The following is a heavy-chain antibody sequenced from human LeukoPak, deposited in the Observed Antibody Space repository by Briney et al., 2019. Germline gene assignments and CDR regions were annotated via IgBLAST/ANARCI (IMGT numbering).Heavy chain of an antibody. CDR3: ARVTIFGGGDV. J-gene: IGHJ6*02. CDR1: GYALTGYA. D-gene: IGHD3-3*01. CDR2: IDAGDGDT. V-gene: IGHV1-3*01. Sequence: ASVKVSCKASGYALTGYALHWVRQAPGQRLEWMGRIDAGDGDTKYSQTFQGRVILTRDTSASTAYMDLSSLRSEDTAVYYCARVTIFGGGDVWGQGTTVTVSS.